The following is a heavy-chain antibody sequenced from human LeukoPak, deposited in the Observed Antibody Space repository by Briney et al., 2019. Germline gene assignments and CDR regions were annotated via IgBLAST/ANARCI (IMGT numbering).Heavy chain of an antibody. J-gene: IGHJ4*02. V-gene: IGHV3-7*01. D-gene: IGHD6-19*01. Sequence: GGSLRLSCAASGFTFSSYAMSWVRQAPGKGLEWVANIKQDGSEKYYVDSVKGRFTISRDNAKNSLYLQMNSLRAEDTAVYYCARGSIAVAAFDYWGQGTLVTVSS. CDR2: IKQDGSEK. CDR3: ARGSIAVAAFDY. CDR1: GFTFSSYA.